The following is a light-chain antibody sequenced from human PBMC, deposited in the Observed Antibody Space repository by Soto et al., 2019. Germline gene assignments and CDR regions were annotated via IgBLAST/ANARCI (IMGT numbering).Light chain of an antibody. V-gene: IGKV1-5*03. CDR1: QSITNW. CDR2: QAS. Sequence: DIEMTQSPSTLSASVGDRITITCRASQSITNWLAWYQQKPGKAPKLLIYQASTLEKGVPSRFIGSGSGTEFTLTISSPQPDDFATYYCQQYKTFPWTFGQGTKVDIK. J-gene: IGKJ1*01. CDR3: QQYKTFPWT.